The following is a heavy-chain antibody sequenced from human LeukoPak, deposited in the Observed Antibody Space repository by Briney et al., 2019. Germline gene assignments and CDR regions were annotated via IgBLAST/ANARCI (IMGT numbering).Heavy chain of an antibody. Sequence: PSETLSPTCAVYGGSFSGYYWSWIRQPPGKGLEWIGEINHSGSTNYNPSLKSRVTISVDTSKNQFSLKLSSVTAADTAVYYCARSGRGVDCSSTSCYSVYWGQGTLVTVSS. V-gene: IGHV4-34*01. CDR3: ARSGRGVDCSSTSCYSVY. CDR2: INHSGST. D-gene: IGHD2-2*02. CDR1: GGSFSGYY. J-gene: IGHJ4*02.